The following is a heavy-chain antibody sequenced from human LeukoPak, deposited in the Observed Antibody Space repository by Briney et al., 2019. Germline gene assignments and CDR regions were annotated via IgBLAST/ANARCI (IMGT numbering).Heavy chain of an antibody. D-gene: IGHD3-22*01. J-gene: IGHJ4*02. V-gene: IGHV3-23*01. Sequence: GGSLRLSCAASGFTFSSYAMSWVRQAPGKGLEWVSAISGSGGSTYYADSVKGRFTISRDNSKNTLYLQMNSLRAEDTAVYYCVKDLIVVVITNPSYWGQGTLVTVSS. CDR1: GFTFSSYA. CDR2: ISGSGGST. CDR3: VKDLIVVVITNPSY.